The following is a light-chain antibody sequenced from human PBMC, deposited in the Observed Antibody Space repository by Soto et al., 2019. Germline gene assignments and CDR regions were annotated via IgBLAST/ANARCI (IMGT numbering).Light chain of an antibody. Sequence: DIQMTQSPSSVSASVGSTVTITCRASQGITVWLACYQQSPGKAPKLLIYGATGLQSGVPSRFRGGGSGADVTLTITNLQPEDFATYYCQQAHTCPFTFGPGTKVDV. J-gene: IGKJ3*01. CDR3: QQAHTCPFT. CDR2: GAT. V-gene: IGKV1D-12*01. CDR1: QGITVW.